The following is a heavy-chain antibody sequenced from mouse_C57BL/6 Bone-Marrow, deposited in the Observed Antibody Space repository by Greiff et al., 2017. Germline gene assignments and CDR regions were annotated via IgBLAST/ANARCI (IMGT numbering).Heavy chain of an antibody. J-gene: IGHJ3*01. Sequence: QVQLQQSGAELARPGASVKLSCKASGYTFTSYGISWVKQRTGQGLEWIGEIYPRSGNTYYNEKFKGKATLTADKSSSTADMELRSLTSEDSAVYFCARRYYGSPWFAYWGQGTLVTVSA. CDR1: GYTFTSYG. CDR3: ARRYYGSPWFAY. CDR2: IYPRSGNT. V-gene: IGHV1-81*01. D-gene: IGHD1-1*01.